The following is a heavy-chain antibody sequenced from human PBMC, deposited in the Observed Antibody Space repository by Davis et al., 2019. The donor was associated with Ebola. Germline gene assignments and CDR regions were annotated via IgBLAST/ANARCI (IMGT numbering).Heavy chain of an antibody. CDR3: ARHVNWRSIAPDY. Sequence: GESLKISCQGSGYSFTSYWVGWLRQMLGKGLEWMGIIYPGYSDTRYSPSFQGQVTISADKSISTAYLQWSSLKASDTAMYYCARHVNWRSIAPDYWGQGTLVTVSS. V-gene: IGHV5-51*01. D-gene: IGHD6-6*01. CDR2: IYPGYSDT. CDR1: GYSFTSYW. J-gene: IGHJ4*02.